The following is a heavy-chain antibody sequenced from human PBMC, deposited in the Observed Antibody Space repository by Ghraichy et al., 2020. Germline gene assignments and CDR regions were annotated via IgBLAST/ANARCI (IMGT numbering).Heavy chain of an antibody. Sequence: LSLTCAASGFTFSSYWMSWVRQAPGKGLEWVANIKQDGSEKYYVDSVKGRFTISRDNAKNSLYLQMNSLRAEDTAVYYCARDMNPYYYYMDVWGKGTTVTVSS. D-gene: IGHD3-16*01. CDR2: IKQDGSEK. CDR1: GFTFSSYW. J-gene: IGHJ6*03. V-gene: IGHV3-7*01. CDR3: ARDMNPYYYYMDV.